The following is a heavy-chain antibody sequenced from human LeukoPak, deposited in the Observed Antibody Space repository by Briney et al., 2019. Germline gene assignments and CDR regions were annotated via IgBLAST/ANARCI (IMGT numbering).Heavy chain of an antibody. D-gene: IGHD3-22*01. V-gene: IGHV5-51*01. CDR2: IYPGDSDT. CDR3: ARHEYYYDSSGYSFDY. J-gene: IGHJ4*02. Sequence: GESLKISCKGSGYSFTSYWIGWVRQMPGKGLEWMGIIYPGDSDTRYSPSFQGPVTISADKSISTAYLQWSSLKASDTAMYYCARHEYYYDSSGYSFDYWGQGTLVTVSS. CDR1: GYSFTSYW.